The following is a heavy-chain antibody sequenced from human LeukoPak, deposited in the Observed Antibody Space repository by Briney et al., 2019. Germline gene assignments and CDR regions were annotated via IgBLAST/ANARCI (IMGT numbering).Heavy chain of an antibody. CDR3: ARAEVRGVINN. Sequence: SQTLSLTCTVSGGSISSGDYYWCWIRPPPGKGLEWIGYIYYSGSTYYNPSLKSRVTISVDTSKNQFSLKLSSVTAADTAVYYCARAEVRGVINNWGQGTLVTVSS. CDR1: GGSISSGDYY. V-gene: IGHV4-30-4*01. D-gene: IGHD3-10*01. CDR2: IYYSGST. J-gene: IGHJ4*02.